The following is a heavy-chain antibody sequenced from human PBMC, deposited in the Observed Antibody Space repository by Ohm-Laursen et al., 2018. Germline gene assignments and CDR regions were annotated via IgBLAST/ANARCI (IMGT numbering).Heavy chain of an antibody. CDR1: GDSISSYY. J-gene: IGHJ4*02. CDR3: ARDNPPRY. V-gene: IGHV4-59*01. CDR2: IYFTGST. Sequence: SDTLSLTCIVSGDSISSYYWSWMRQPPGKGLEWIGYIYFTGSTNYNPSLKSRATVSVDTSKNQFSLNLSSVTAADTAVYYCARDNPPRYWGQGILVTVSS.